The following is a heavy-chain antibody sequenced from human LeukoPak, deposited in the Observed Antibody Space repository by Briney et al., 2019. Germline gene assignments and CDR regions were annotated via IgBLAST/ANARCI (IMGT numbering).Heavy chain of an antibody. V-gene: IGHV3-53*01. Sequence: GGSLRLSCAASGFTVRNDYMSRVRQAPGKGLEWGSITYSDSSTNYADSVKGRFTISRDTSQNTLSLQMNSLRAEDTAVYYCVRKNRDFNAAFDIWGQGTVVTVSS. CDR3: VRKNRDFNAAFDI. J-gene: IGHJ3*02. CDR2: TYSDSST. D-gene: IGHD2-21*02. CDR1: GFTVRNDY.